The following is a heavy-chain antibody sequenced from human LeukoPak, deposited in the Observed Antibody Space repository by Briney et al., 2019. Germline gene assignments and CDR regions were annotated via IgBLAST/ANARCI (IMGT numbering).Heavy chain of an antibody. Sequence: GGSMRLSCAASGFTFSSYGMHWVRQAPGKGLEWVAFIRYDGSNKYYADSVKGRFTISRDNSKNTLYLQMNSLRAEDTAVYYCAKGSGVYYDSSGYFADFDYWGQGTLVTVSS. D-gene: IGHD3-22*01. CDR2: IRYDGSNK. J-gene: IGHJ4*02. CDR1: GFTFSSYG. CDR3: AKGSGVYYDSSGYFADFDY. V-gene: IGHV3-30*02.